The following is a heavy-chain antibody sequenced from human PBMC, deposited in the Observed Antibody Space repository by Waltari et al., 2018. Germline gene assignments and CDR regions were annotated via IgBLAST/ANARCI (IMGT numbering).Heavy chain of an antibody. CDR1: GYTFTSYD. D-gene: IGHD3-3*01. Sequence: QVQLVQSGAEVKKPGASVKVSCKASGYTFTSYDINWVRQATGQGLEWMGWMNPNIGNTGYAQKFQGRVTITRNTSISTAYMELSSLRSEDTAVYYCARGPITIFGVVIGAFDIWGQGTMVTVSS. V-gene: IGHV1-8*03. J-gene: IGHJ3*02. CDR3: ARGPITIFGVVIGAFDI. CDR2: MNPNIGNT.